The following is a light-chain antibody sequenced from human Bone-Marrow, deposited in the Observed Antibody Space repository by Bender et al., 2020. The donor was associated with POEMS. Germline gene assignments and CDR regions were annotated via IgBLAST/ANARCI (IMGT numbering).Light chain of an antibody. V-gene: IGLV2-23*02. CDR1: GSDVAGYNL. CDR3: CSYAGTSAPVL. CDR2: EVT. J-gene: IGLJ2*01. Sequence: QSALTQPASVSGSPGQSITISCSGTGSDVAGYNLVSWYQQHSGKAPTLMIYEVTKRPSGVSHRFSGSKSGNTASLTISGLRAEDEAEYYCCSYAGTSAPVLFGGGTKLTVL.